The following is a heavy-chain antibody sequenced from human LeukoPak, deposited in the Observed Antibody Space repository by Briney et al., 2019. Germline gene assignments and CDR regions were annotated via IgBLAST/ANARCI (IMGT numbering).Heavy chain of an antibody. CDR2: TYYRSKWYN. J-gene: IGHJ5*02. CDR3: ARGNNYYYGSGGTIPTGVDWFDP. Sequence: SQTLSLTCAISGDSVSSNSAAWSWLRQSPSRGLEWLGRTYYRSKWYNDYAVSVKSRITINPETSKNQFSLKLSSVTAADTAVYYCARGNNYYYGSGGTIPTGVDWFDPWGQGTLVTVSS. CDR1: GDSVSSNSAA. D-gene: IGHD3-10*01. V-gene: IGHV6-1*01.